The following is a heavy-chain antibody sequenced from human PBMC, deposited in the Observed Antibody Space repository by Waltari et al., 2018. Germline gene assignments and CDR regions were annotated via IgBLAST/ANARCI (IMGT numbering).Heavy chain of an antibody. Sequence: EVQLVESGGGLVQPGGSLRLSCAASGFTFSSYAMHWVRQAPGKGLEYVSAISSNGGSTYYANSVKGRFTISRDNSKNTLYLQMGSLRAEDMAVYYCARGAYDFWSGYSRGGYYYYYMDVWGKGTTVTISS. CDR1: GFTFSSYA. D-gene: IGHD3-3*01. CDR3: ARGAYDFWSGYSRGGYYYYYMDV. V-gene: IGHV3-64*01. CDR2: ISSNGGST. J-gene: IGHJ6*03.